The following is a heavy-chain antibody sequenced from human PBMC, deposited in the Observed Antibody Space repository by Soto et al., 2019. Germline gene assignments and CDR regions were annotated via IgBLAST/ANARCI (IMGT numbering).Heavy chain of an antibody. D-gene: IGHD2-2*01. CDR1: GGSISSSSYY. V-gene: IGHV4-39*01. CDR2: IYYSGST. CDR3: ARHSLETIVVVPAATYYYGMDV. J-gene: IGHJ6*02. Sequence: SETLSLTCTVSGGSISSSSYYWGWIRQPPGKGLEWIGSIYYSGSTYYNPSLKSRVTISVDTSKNQFSLKLSSVTAADTAVYYCARHSLETIVVVPAATYYYGMDVWGQGTTVTVSS.